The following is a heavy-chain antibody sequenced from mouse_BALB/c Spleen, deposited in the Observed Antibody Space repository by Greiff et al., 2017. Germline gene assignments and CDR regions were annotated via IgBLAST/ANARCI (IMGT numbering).Heavy chain of an antibody. V-gene: IGHV5-6-5*01. J-gene: IGHJ4*01. D-gene: IGHD1-1*01. Sequence: EVMLVESGGGLVKPGGSLKLSCAASGFTFSSYAMSWVRQTPEKRLEWVASISSGGSTYYPDSVKGRFTISRDNARNILYLQMSSLRSEDTAMYYCARSSSWDYYAMDYWGQGTSVTVSS. CDR3: ARSSSWDYYAMDY. CDR2: ISSGGST. CDR1: GFTFSSYA.